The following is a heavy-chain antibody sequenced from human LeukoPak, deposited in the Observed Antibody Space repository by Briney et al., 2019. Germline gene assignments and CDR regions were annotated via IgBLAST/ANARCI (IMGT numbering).Heavy chain of an antibody. D-gene: IGHD4-23*01. Sequence: GGSLRLSCAASGITFSSYGMHWVRQAPGKGLECVSALSGNGNTIYYADSVKGRFTISRDNSKNTLSLQMNSLRAEDTAVYYCAKALYGGHDYWGQGTLVTVSS. J-gene: IGHJ4*02. CDR1: GITFSSYG. V-gene: IGHV3-23*01. CDR3: AKALYGGHDY. CDR2: LSGNGNTI.